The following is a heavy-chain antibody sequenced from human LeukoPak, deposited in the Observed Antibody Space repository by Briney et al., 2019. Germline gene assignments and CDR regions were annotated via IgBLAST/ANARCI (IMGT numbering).Heavy chain of an antibody. Sequence: GGSLRLSCAASGFTFSSYGMHWVRQAPGKGLEWVAVISYDGSNKYYADSVKGLFTISRDNSKNTLYLQMNSLRAEDTAVYYCAVGRDYWGQGTLVTVSS. J-gene: IGHJ4*02. CDR1: GFTFSSYG. CDR2: ISYDGSNK. V-gene: IGHV3-30*03. D-gene: IGHD1-26*01. CDR3: AVGRDY.